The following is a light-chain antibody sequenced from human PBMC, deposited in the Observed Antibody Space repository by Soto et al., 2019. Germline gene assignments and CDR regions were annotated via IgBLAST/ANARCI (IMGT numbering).Light chain of an antibody. CDR1: QSVSIH. Sequence: EIVMTQSPATLSVSPGGRATLSGRASQSVSIHLAWYQQKPGQATRLIIYDTSTRANGIPARFSGSGSGTEFTLTVSSLQSEDFAVYYCQQYSNWHPITFGQGTRLEIK. J-gene: IGKJ5*01. CDR2: DTS. CDR3: QQYSNWHPIT. V-gene: IGKV3-15*01.